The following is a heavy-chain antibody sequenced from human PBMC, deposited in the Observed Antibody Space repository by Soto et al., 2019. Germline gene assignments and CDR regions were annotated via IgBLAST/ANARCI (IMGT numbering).Heavy chain of an antibody. Sequence: GASVKVSCKASGFTFTSSAVQWVRQARGQRLEWIGWIVVGSGNTNYAQKFQERVTITRDMSTSTAYMELSSLRSEDTAVYYCAADHDMIVVAPPFYWGQGTLVTVSS. V-gene: IGHV1-58*01. J-gene: IGHJ4*02. CDR1: GFTFTSSA. D-gene: IGHD3-22*01. CDR2: IVVGSGNT. CDR3: AADHDMIVVAPPFY.